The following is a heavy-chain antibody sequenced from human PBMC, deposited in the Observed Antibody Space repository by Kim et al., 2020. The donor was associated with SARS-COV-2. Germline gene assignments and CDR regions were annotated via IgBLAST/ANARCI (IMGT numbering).Heavy chain of an antibody. CDR1: GFTFSSYG. CDR3: AKSRHYYDSSGYREFDY. V-gene: IGHV3-30*18. CDR2: ISYDGSNK. D-gene: IGHD3-22*01. Sequence: GGSLRLSCAASGFTFSSYGMHWVRQAPGKGLEWVAVISYDGSNKYYADSVKGRFTISRDNSKNTLYLQMNSLRAEDTAVYYCAKSRHYYDSSGYREFDYWGQGTLVTVSS. J-gene: IGHJ4*02.